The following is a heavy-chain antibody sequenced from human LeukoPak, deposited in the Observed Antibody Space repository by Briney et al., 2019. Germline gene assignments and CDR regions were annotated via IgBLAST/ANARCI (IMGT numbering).Heavy chain of an antibody. CDR1: GGSISSGDYY. D-gene: IGHD2-15*01. V-gene: IGHV4-61*08. Sequence: PSETLSFTCTVSGGSISSGDYYWSWIRQHPGKGLEWIGYIYYSGSTNYNPSLKSRVTISVDTSKNQFSLKLSSVTAADTAVYYCARHRTDCSGGSCYSGHVSSMDVWGQGTTVTVSS. J-gene: IGHJ6*02. CDR3: ARHRTDCSGGSCYSGHVSSMDV. CDR2: IYYSGST.